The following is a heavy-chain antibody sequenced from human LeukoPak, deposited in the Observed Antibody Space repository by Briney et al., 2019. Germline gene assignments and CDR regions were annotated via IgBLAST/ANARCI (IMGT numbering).Heavy chain of an antibody. CDR1: GGSISSSSYY. CDR3: ARVKRGYSSGNDY. Sequence: SETLSLTCTVSGGSISSSSYYWGWIRQPPGKGLEWIGSIYYSGSTYYNPSLKSRVTISVDTSKNQFSLKLSSVTAADTAVYYCARVKRGYSSGNDYWGQGTLVTVSS. J-gene: IGHJ4*02. D-gene: IGHD6-19*01. CDR2: IYYSGST. V-gene: IGHV4-39*07.